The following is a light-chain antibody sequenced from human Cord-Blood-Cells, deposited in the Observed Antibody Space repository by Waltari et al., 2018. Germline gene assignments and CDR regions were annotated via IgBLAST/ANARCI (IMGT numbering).Light chain of an antibody. CDR3: SSYTSSSTLV. CDR1: SSDVGGYNY. Sequence: QSALTQPASVSGSPGQSITISCTGTSSDVGGYNYVSWYQQHPGKAPKLMIYDVSKRATGVSNRFSGAKSGNTASLTISGLQADDEADYYCSSYTSSSTLVFGGGTKLTVL. J-gene: IGLJ3*02. CDR2: DVS. V-gene: IGLV2-14*01.